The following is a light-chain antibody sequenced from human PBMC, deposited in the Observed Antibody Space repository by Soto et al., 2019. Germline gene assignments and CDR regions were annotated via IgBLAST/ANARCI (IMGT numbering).Light chain of an antibody. V-gene: IGLV1-44*01. Sequence: QSALTQPPSASGTPGQRVTISCSGSNSNIGRNSVNWYQQLPGTAPKPLIYSNNERPFGVPDRFSGSKSGTSASLAISGLQSEDEAYYFCASWDDTRYGPVFGGGTKLTVL. CDR2: SNN. CDR3: ASWDDTRYGPV. CDR1: NSNIGRNS. J-gene: IGLJ2*01.